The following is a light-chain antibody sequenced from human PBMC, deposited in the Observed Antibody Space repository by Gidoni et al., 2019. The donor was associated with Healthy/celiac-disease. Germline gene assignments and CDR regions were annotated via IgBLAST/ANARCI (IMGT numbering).Light chain of an antibody. CDR3: QQRSNWPRT. J-gene: IGKJ1*01. CDR1: QSVSSY. V-gene: IGKV3-11*01. CDR2: DAS. Sequence: EIVLTQSPATLSLSPGERATLSFRASQSVSSYLVWYQQKPGQAPRLLIYDASNRASGIPARFSGSGSGTDFTLTISSLEPEEFAVYYCQQRSNWPRTFGQXTKVEIK.